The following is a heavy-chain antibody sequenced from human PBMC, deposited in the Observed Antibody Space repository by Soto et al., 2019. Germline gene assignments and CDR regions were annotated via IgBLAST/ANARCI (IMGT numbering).Heavy chain of an antibody. D-gene: IGHD1-7*01. V-gene: IGHV4-30-2*01. Sequence: PSETLSLTCAVSGGSISSGGYSWSWIRQPPGKGLEWIGYIYHSGSTYYNPSLKSRVTISVDRSKNQFSLKLSSVTAADTAVYYCARTESGTFAPWGQGTLVTVS. J-gene: IGHJ5*02. CDR1: GGSISSGGYS. CDR2: IYHSGST. CDR3: ARTESGTFAP.